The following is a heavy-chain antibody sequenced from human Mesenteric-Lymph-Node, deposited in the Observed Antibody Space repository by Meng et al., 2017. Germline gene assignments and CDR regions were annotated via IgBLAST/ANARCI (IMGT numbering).Heavy chain of an antibody. CDR2: IYYSGST. CDR3: ARVGWRQWSFDL. D-gene: IGHD5-18*01. V-gene: IGHV4-30-4*01. J-gene: IGHJ2*01. CDR1: GGSIRSGDYY. Sequence: QAQLQESGPGLVKPSQTLSLTCPVSGGSIRSGDYYWSWIRQPPGKGLELIGHIYYSGSTSYNPSLKSRVTISVDTSNNQFSLKLSSVTAADTAVYYCARVGWRQWSFDLWGRGTLVTVSS.